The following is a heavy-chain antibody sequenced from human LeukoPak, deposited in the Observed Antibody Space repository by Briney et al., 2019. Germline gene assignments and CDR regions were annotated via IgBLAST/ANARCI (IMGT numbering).Heavy chain of an antibody. D-gene: IGHD5-18*01. Sequence: ASVKVSCKASGYTFTGYYMHWVRQAPGQGLEWMGWINPNSGGTNYAQKFQGRVTMTRDTSISTAYMELSRLRSDDTAAYYCARSRYSYGPFDYWGQGTLVTVSS. J-gene: IGHJ4*02. CDR1: GYTFTGYY. V-gene: IGHV1-2*02. CDR3: ARSRYSYGPFDY. CDR2: INPNSGGT.